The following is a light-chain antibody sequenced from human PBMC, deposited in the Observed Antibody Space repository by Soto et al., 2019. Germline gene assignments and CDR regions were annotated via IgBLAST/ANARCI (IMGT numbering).Light chain of an antibody. V-gene: IGKV3-20*01. CDR1: QSVSNNY. J-gene: IGKJ4*01. Sequence: EIVLTQSPGILSLSPGERATLSCRASQSVSNNYLAWYQQKPGQAPRLXIYGASNRATGIPDRFSGSGSGTDVTITISCLQSEDFETYYCQQYYSYPLTFGGGTKGDIK. CDR3: QQYYSYPLT. CDR2: GAS.